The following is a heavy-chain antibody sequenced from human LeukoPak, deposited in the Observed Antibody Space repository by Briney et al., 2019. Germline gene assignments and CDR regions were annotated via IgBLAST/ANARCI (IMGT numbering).Heavy chain of an antibody. D-gene: IGHD3-9*01. J-gene: IGHJ3*02. V-gene: IGHV3-66*04. CDR2: IYSGGST. CDR3: ARPSSYDPLTGSHDAFDI. CDR1: GFTVSSNY. Sequence: GGSLRLSCAASGFTVSSNYMSWVRQAPGKGLEWVSVIYSGGSTYYADSVKGRFTISRDNSKNTLYLQMNSLRAEDTAVYYCARPSSYDPLTGSHDAFDIWGQGTMVTVSS.